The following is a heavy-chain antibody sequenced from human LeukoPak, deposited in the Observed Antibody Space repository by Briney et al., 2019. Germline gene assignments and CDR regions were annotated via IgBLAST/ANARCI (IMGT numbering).Heavy chain of an antibody. J-gene: IGHJ4*02. CDR1: GITLSNYG. CDR2: ISDSGGRT. V-gene: IGHV3-23*01. CDR3: AKRGVVIRVILVGFHKEAYYFDS. Sequence: GGSLRLSCAVSGITLSNYGMSWVREAPGKGLEWVAGISDSGGRTNYADSVKGRFTISRDNPKSTLYLQMNSLRAEDTAVYFCAKRGVVIRVILVGFHKEAYYFDSWGQGALVTVSS. D-gene: IGHD3-22*01.